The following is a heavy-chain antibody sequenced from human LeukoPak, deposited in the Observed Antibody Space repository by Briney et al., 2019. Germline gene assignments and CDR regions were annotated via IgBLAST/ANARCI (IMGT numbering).Heavy chain of an antibody. CDR2: MHTSGIT. D-gene: IGHD3-10*01. CDR1: GGSISSYY. CDR3: ARVYGSGSYYNGYYYYYMDV. V-gene: IGHV4-4*07. J-gene: IGHJ6*03. Sequence: SETLSLTCTVSGGSISSYYWSWIRQPAGKGLEWIGRMHTSGITNYNPSLKSRVTMSGDTSKNQISLKLSSVTAADTAVYYCARVYGSGSYYNGYYYYYMDVWGKGTTVTISS.